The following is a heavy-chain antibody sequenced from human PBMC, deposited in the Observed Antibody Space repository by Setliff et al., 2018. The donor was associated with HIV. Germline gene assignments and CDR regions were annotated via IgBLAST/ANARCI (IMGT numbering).Heavy chain of an antibody. V-gene: IGHV3-23*01. Sequence: GGSLRLSCVASGFRFSDYALHWVRQAPGKGLEWVSTISGSGGNTHYADSVKGRFTIFRDNSKNTLYLQMNSLRAEDTAVYYCAKMDVVVIPAAIRYWGQGTLVTVSS. CDR3: AKMDVVVIPAAIRY. CDR2: ISGSGGNT. J-gene: IGHJ4*02. CDR1: GFRFSDYA. D-gene: IGHD2-2*01.